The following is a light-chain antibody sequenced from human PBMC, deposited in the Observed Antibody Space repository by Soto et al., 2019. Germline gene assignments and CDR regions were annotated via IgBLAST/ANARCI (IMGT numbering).Light chain of an antibody. V-gene: IGKV1-5*01. J-gene: IGKJ1*01. Sequence: DIQMTQSPSTLSASVGDRVTITCRASQTISSWLAWYQQKPGKAPKLLIFDASSLEGGVPSRFSGSGSGTEFTLTISGLQPDDFATYYCQQYNSYSRTFGQGTTVDI. CDR3: QQYNSYSRT. CDR1: QTISSW. CDR2: DAS.